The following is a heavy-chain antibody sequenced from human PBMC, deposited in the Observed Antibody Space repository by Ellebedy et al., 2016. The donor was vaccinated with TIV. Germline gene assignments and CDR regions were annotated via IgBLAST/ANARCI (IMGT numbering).Heavy chain of an antibody. V-gene: IGHV2-5*01. J-gene: IGHJ4*02. Sequence: SGPTLVKPTQTLTLTCTFSGFSLTTSGVAVGWFRRPPGKALEWLTLIYWNDDNPYSPSLKSRLTIPRDTSKDQVVLTMTNMDPVDTATYYCAHGSGWVFDLWGQGILVTVSS. CDR2: IYWNDDN. CDR1: GFSLTTSGVA. D-gene: IGHD6-19*01. CDR3: AHGSGWVFDL.